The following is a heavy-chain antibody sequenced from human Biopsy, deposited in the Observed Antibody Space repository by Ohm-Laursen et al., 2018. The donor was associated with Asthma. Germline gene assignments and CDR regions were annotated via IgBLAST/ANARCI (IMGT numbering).Heavy chain of an antibody. J-gene: IGHJ6*02. Sequence: ASVKASCKSSGYTFNSAGITWVRQAPGQGLEWMGWISVYNGNTKVAQKLQDRVTMITDTSTSTAYMELRSLRSDDTAVYFCARAVDYSHYYGIDVWGQGTTVTVS. CDR2: ISVYNGNT. CDR1: GYTFNSAG. D-gene: IGHD3-10*01. V-gene: IGHV1-18*01. CDR3: ARAVDYSHYYGIDV.